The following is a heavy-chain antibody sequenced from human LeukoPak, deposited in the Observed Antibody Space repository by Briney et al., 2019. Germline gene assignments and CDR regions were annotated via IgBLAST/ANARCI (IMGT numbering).Heavy chain of an antibody. D-gene: IGHD3-10*01. CDR3: ADMVRGVIPFGY. CDR1: GGSISSSSYY. J-gene: IGHJ4*02. Sequence: PSETLSLTCTVSGGSISSSSYYWGWIRQPPGKGLEWIGSIYYSGSTYYNPSLKSRVTISVDTSKNQFSLKLSSVTAADTAVYYCADMVRGVIPFGYWGQGTLVTVSS. V-gene: IGHV4-39*01. CDR2: IYYSGST.